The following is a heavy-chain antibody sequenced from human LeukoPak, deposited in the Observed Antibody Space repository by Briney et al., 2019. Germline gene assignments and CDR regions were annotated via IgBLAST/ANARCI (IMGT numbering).Heavy chain of an antibody. J-gene: IGHJ4*02. V-gene: IGHV3-7*01. CDR1: GFTFSRHW. D-gene: IGHD5-18*01. Sequence: GGSLRLSCAASGFTFSRHWMYWVRQAPGKGLEWVANIHEDGSDKYYVDSVKGRFTISRDNAKNSLYLQMNSLRAEDTAVYYCARSGSWRGYSYAYWGQGTLVTVSS. CDR2: IHEDGSDK. CDR3: ARSGSWRGYSYAY.